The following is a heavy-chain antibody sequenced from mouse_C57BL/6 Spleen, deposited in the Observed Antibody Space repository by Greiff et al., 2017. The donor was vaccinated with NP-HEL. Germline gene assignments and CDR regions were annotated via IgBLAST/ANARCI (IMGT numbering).Heavy chain of an antibody. J-gene: IGHJ3*01. CDR3: TTELGGNWFAY. D-gene: IGHD4-1*01. V-gene: IGHV14-4*01. Sequence: EVQLQQSGAELVRPGASVKLSCTASGFNIKDDYMHWVKQRPEQGLEWIGWIDPENGDTEYASKFQGKATITADTSSNTAYLQLSSLTSEDTAVYYCTTELGGNWFAYWGQGTLVTVSA. CDR1: GFNIKDDY. CDR2: IDPENGDT.